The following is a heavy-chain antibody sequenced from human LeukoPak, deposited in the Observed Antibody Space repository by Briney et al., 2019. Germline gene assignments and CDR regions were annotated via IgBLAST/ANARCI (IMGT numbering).Heavy chain of an antibody. J-gene: IGHJ2*01. Sequence: PSETLSLTCSVSGGSTSSNVYYWGWIRQPPGKDLEWIGSIYYSGTTYYNPSLKSRVTISIDTSKNQFSLKLSSVTAADTAVYYCVRSGGYCSTITCHVDYFGLWGRGTLVTVPS. CDR1: GGSTSSNVYY. D-gene: IGHD2-2*01. V-gene: IGHV4-39*01. CDR2: IYYSGTT. CDR3: VRSGGYCSTITCHVDYFGL.